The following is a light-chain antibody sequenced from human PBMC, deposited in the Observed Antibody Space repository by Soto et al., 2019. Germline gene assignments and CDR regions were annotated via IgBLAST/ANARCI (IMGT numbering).Light chain of an antibody. CDR2: EGS. Sequence: QSVLTQPASVSGSPGQSITISCTGTSSDVGSYNLVSWYQQHPGKAPKLMIYEGSKRPSGVSNRFSGSKSGNTASLTISGLQAEDEADYYCCSYAXSXXXXFGG. V-gene: IGLV2-23*01. CDR1: SSDVGSYNL. CDR3: CSYAXSXXXX. J-gene: IGLJ2*01.